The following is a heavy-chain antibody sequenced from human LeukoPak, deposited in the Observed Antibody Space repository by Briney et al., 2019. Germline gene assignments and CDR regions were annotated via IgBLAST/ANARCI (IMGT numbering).Heavy chain of an antibody. CDR1: GYTFTAYY. D-gene: IGHD1-1*01. CDR2: INPNSGAT. Sequence: ASVKVSCKASGYTFTAYYMHWVRQAPGQGLEWMGWINPNSGATKYAQKFQGRVTMTRDTSISTAYMDLNRLRSDDTAVYYCAREDVAGTTPYFDYWGQGTLVTVSS. CDR3: AREDVAGTTPYFDY. J-gene: IGHJ4*02. V-gene: IGHV1-2*02.